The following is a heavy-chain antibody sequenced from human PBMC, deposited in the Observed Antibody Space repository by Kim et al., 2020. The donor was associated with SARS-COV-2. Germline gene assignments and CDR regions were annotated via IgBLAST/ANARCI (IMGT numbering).Heavy chain of an antibody. D-gene: IGHD6-13*01. V-gene: IGHV3-74*01. Sequence: GGSLRLSCAASGFTFSSYWMHWVRQAPGKGLVWVSRISDGGSRTNYVDSVKGRFTVSRDNSKNMLYLEMTSLRAEDTALYYCVKRGYSSTSSFDYWGQGTLVTVSS. CDR3: VKRGYSSTSSFDY. J-gene: IGHJ4*02. CDR2: ISDGGSRT. CDR1: GFTFSSYW.